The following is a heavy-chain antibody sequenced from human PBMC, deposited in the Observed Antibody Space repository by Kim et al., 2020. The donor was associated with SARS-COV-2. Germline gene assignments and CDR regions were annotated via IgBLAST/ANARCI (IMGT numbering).Heavy chain of an antibody. Sequence: GGSLRLSCVASGFTFSTYSMNWVRQAPGKGLEWVSSISSRTDYIYYADSVKGRFTISRDNAKNSLYLQMDSLRVEDTAVYYCARDPVEGHFYGSGSSLYWGQGTLVTVSS. CDR2: ISSRTDYI. J-gene: IGHJ4*02. CDR1: GFTFSTYS. D-gene: IGHD3-10*01. CDR3: ARDPVEGHFYGSGSSLY. V-gene: IGHV3-21*01.